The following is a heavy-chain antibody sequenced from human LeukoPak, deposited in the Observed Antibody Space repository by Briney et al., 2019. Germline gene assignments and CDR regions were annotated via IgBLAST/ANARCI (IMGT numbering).Heavy chain of an antibody. CDR2: ISGSGGST. D-gene: IGHD1-14*01. V-gene: IGHV3-23*01. CDR1: GFNFHDYA. CDR3: AKDLPGDYFDY. Sequence: GGFLRLSCSGSGFNFHDYAVTWVRQAPGKGLEWVSAISGSGGSTYYADSVKGRFTISRDNSKNTLYLQMNSLRAEDTAVYYCAKDLPGDYFDYWGQGTLVTVSS. J-gene: IGHJ4*02.